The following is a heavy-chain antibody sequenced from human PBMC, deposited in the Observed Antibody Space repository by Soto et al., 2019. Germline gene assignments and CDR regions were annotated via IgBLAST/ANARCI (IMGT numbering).Heavy chain of an antibody. V-gene: IGHV3-30*04. J-gene: IGHJ4*02. D-gene: IGHD2-15*01. CDR3: VIGCADDGNCFVFDY. Sequence: QVQLVESGGGVVQPGGSLRLSCAASGFTFSNSAMHWVRQAPGKGLEWVSYISFDGNNIYYPDSVRGRFTISRDNYKNPLSLQLNSLRAGDTAGYYCVIGCADDGNCFVFDYWGQGVLVSVSS. CDR2: ISFDGNNI. CDR1: GFTFSNSA.